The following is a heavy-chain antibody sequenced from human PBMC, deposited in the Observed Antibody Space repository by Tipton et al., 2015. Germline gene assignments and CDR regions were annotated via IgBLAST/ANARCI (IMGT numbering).Heavy chain of an antibody. D-gene: IGHD2-2*01. CDR3: ARDRFQMPQRLGWFDP. Sequence: TLSLTCSVSGDSVSSTRYYWSWIRQAPGKGLECIGYIYYTGSTNYNPSLESRVTISVNTSKNQFSLKLSSVTAADTAVYYCARDRFQMPQRLGWFDPWGQGTLVTVSS. J-gene: IGHJ5*02. CDR2: IYYTGST. V-gene: IGHV4-61*01. CDR1: GDSVSSTRYY.